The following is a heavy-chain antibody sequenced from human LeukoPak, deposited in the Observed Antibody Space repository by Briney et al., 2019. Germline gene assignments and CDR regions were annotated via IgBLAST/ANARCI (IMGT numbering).Heavy chain of an antibody. CDR3: ATDGPHHDIDY. Sequence: GGSLRLSCAASGFTFSTYGMHWVRQAPGKGLEWVAFIPHDGRNEKCADSVKGRFTFSRDNSKNTLYLQMNSLRAEDTAVYYCATDGPHHDIDYWGQGALVTVSS. V-gene: IGHV3-30*02. CDR2: IPHDGRNE. D-gene: IGHD1-1*01. CDR1: GFTFSTYG. J-gene: IGHJ4*02.